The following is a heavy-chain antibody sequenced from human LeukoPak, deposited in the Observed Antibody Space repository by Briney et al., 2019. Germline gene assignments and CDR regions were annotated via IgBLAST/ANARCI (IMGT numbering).Heavy chain of an antibody. D-gene: IGHD3-22*01. J-gene: IGHJ4*02. V-gene: IGHV3-33*01. Sequence: GRSLRLSCAASGFTFSSYGMHWVRQAPGKGLEWVAVIWYDGSNKYYADSVKGRFTISRDNSKNTLYLQMNSLRAEDTAVYYCARGEYYDSSGCDCWGQGTLVTVSS. CDR2: IWYDGSNK. CDR1: GFTFSSYG. CDR3: ARGEYYDSSGCDC.